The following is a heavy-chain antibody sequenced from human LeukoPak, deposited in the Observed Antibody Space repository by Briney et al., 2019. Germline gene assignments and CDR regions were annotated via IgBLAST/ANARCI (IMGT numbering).Heavy chain of an antibody. CDR1: GFTFSAYW. CDR2: MNSDGIAT. V-gene: IGHV3-74*01. D-gene: IGHD1-26*01. J-gene: IGHJ4*02. CDR3: ARGGGGSYGGDLGY. Sequence: TGGSLRLFCVVSGFTFSAYWMHWVRQAPGRGLVWVSRMNSDGIATIYADSVKGRFTISRDNAKNTLYLQMNSLRAEDTAIYYCARGGGGSYGGDLGYWGQGTLVTVSS.